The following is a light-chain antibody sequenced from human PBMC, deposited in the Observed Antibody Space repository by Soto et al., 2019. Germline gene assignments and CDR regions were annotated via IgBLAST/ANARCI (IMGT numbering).Light chain of an antibody. CDR3: QQFNNDPLT. CDR1: QGISSA. J-gene: IGKJ4*01. CDR2: DAS. V-gene: IGKV1D-13*01. Sequence: AIQLTQSPSSLSASVGDRVTITCRASQGISSALAWYQQKPGKAPKLLIYDASSLESGVPSRFSGSRSGTDFTLTISSLQPEDFPAYYCQQFNNDPLTFGGGTNVEIK.